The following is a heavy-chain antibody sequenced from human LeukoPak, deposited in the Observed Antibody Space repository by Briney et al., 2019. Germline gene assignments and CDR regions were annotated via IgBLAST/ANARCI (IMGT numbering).Heavy chain of an antibody. CDR2: IRYDGSNK. J-gene: IGHJ3*02. Sequence: GGSLRLSCAASGFTFSSYGMHWVRQAPGKGLEWVAFIRYDGSNKYYADSVKGRFTISRDSSKNTLYLQMNSLRAEDTAVYYRAKHRRIYYDSTDYHDAFDIWGQGTMVTVSS. V-gene: IGHV3-30*02. CDR1: GFTFSSYG. CDR3: AKHRRIYYDSTDYHDAFDI. D-gene: IGHD3-22*01.